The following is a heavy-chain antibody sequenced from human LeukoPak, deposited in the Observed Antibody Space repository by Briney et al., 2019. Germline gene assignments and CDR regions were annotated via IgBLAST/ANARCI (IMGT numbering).Heavy chain of an antibody. CDR1: GFTFDDYG. V-gene: IGHV3-20*04. CDR3: ARSSSSWYGYYYYMDV. CDR2: INWNGGST. J-gene: IGHJ6*03. Sequence: RPGGSLRLSCAASGFTFDDYGMSWVRQAPGKGLEWVSGINWNGGSTGYADSVKGRFTISRDNAKNSLYLQMNSLRAEDTAVYYCARSSSSWYGYYYYMDVWGKGTTVTISS. D-gene: IGHD6-13*01.